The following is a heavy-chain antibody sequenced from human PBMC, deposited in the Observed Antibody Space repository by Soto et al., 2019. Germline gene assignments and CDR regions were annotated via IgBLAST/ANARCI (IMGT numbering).Heavy chain of an antibody. CDR3: ARVTMPDNWFDP. D-gene: IGHD3-3*01. J-gene: IGHJ5*02. Sequence: KPSETLSLTCAVSGYSISSGYYWGWIRQPPGKGLEWIGSIYHSGSTYYNPSLKSRVTISVDTSKNQFSLKLSSVTAADTAVYYCARVTMPDNWFDPWGQGTLVTVSS. CDR2: IYHSGST. V-gene: IGHV4-38-2*01. CDR1: GYSISSGYY.